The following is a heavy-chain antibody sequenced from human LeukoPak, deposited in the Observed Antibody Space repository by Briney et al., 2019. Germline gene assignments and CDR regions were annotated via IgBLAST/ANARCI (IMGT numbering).Heavy chain of an antibody. V-gene: IGHV3-48*02. CDR2: ITGSSSHI. CDR1: GFTFSTYS. Sequence: GGSLRLSCAASGFTFSTYSMNWVRQAPGKGLEWVSYITGSSSHIYYADSVKGRFTISRDNAKNSLYLQMNSLRDEDMAVYYRTRDPHALDYWGQGTLVTVSS. CDR3: TRDPHALDY. J-gene: IGHJ4*02.